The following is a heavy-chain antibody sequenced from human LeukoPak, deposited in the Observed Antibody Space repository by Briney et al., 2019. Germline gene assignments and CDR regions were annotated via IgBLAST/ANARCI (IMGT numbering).Heavy chain of an antibody. V-gene: IGHV3-7*03. CDR3: ARVRYYGSRSLMFEY. J-gene: IGHJ4*02. Sequence: GGSLRLSCAASGFTFSDYWMTWVRQAPGKGLEWVANIKQDGSDKYYLDAVKGRFTISKDNTKNSLYLQKNSLRAGDTAVYYCARVRYYGSRSLMFEYWGQGTPVSVSS. CDR1: GFTFSDYW. CDR2: IKQDGSDK. D-gene: IGHD3-10*01.